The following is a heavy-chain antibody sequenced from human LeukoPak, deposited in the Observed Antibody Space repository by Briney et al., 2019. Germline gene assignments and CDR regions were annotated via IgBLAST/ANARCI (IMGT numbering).Heavy chain of an antibody. Sequence: SETLSLTCTVSGDSISRSTYYWAWIRQPPGKGLEWIGSVYYGRSPYFNPSLESRATISVDTSKNHLSLKMSSVTAADTAVYYCARSSGTGTFSYWGQGTLVTVSS. D-gene: IGHD6-25*01. CDR3: ARSSGTGTFSY. CDR2: VYYGRSP. J-gene: IGHJ4*02. V-gene: IGHV4-39*02. CDR1: GDSISRSTYY.